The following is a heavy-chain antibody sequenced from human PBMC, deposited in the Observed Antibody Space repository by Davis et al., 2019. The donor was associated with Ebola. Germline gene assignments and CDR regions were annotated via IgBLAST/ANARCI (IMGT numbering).Heavy chain of an antibody. D-gene: IGHD3-16*01. CDR3: ARGTGGTFDP. V-gene: IGHV3-9*01. Sequence: PGGSLRLSCAASGFTFDDYAMHWVRQAPGKGLEWVSGISWNSGSIGYADSVKGRFTISRDNAKNSLYLQMNSLRTEDTALYYCARGTGGTFDPWGQGTLVTVSS. CDR1: GFTFDDYA. J-gene: IGHJ5*02. CDR2: ISWNSGSI.